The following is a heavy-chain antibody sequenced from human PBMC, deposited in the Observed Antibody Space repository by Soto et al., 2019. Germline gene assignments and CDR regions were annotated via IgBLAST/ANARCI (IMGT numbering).Heavy chain of an antibody. CDR2: IFSNDEK. J-gene: IGHJ5*02. V-gene: IGHV2-26*01. Sequence: QVTLKESGPVLVKPTETLTLTCTVSGFSLSNARMGVSWIRQPPGKALEWLAHIFSNDEKSYSTSLKSRLTISKVTSKSQVVPTMTSMDPVDTATYYCARFLGAERYNWFDGWGKGTMVTVSS. CDR1: GFSLSNARMG. CDR3: ARFLGAERYNWFDG. D-gene: IGHD6-25*01.